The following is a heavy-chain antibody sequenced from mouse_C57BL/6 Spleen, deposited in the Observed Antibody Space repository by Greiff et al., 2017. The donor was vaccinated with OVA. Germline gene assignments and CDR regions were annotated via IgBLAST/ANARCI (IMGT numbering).Heavy chain of an antibody. CDR2: INPNNGGT. Sequence: VQLQQSGPELVKPGASVKISCKASGYTFTDYYMNWVKQSHGKSLEWIGDINPNNGGTSYNQKFKGKATLTVDKSSSTAYMELRSLTSEDSAVYYCASPIDAMDYWGQGTSVTVSS. CDR1: GYTFTDYY. J-gene: IGHJ4*01. V-gene: IGHV1-26*01. CDR3: ASPIDAMDY.